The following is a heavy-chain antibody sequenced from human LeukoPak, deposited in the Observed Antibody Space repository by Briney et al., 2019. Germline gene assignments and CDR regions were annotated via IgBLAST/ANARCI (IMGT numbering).Heavy chain of an antibody. CDR3: ARDLNWVGPYGMDV. Sequence: KSSETLSLTCTVSGGSISSYYWSWIRQPPGKGLEWIGYIYYSGSTNYNPSLKSRVTISVDTSKNQFSLKLSSVTAADTAVYYCARDLNWVGPYGMDVWGQGTTVTVSS. D-gene: IGHD2-15*01. CDR2: IYYSGST. J-gene: IGHJ6*02. CDR1: GGSISSYY. V-gene: IGHV4-59*01.